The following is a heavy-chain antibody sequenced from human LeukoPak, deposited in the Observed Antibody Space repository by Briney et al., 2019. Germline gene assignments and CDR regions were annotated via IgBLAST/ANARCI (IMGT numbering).Heavy chain of an antibody. CDR3: ARDLGYCSSTSCYRRGWFDP. D-gene: IGHD2-2*01. J-gene: IGHJ5*02. CDR1: GYTFTSYG. CDR2: ISAYNGNK. Sequence: ASVTVSCKASGYTFTSYGISWGRQAPGQGLEWMGWISAYNGNKNYAQKLQGRVTMTTDTATSTAYMELRSLRSGDTAVYYSARDLGYCSSTSCYRRGWFDPWGQGTLVPVSS. V-gene: IGHV1-18*01.